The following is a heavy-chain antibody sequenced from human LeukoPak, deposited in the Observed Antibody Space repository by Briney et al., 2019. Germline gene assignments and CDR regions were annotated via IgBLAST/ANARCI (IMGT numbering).Heavy chain of an antibody. V-gene: IGHV4-39*01. Sequence: SETLSLTCTVSGASISSSHFYWGWIRQAPGKGLEWVGTIHRSESHNYNPSLKSRVTISVDLSKNQVSLKLSSVTAADTSVYYCARQTNRGAGNFDSWGRGTLVTVSS. D-gene: IGHD1-1*01. CDR2: IHRSESH. CDR3: ARQTNRGAGNFDS. J-gene: IGHJ4*02. CDR1: GASISSSHFY.